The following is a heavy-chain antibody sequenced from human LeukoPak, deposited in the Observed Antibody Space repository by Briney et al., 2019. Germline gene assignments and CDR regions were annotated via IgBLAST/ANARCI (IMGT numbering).Heavy chain of an antibody. D-gene: IGHD4-23*01. CDR3: ARETQGLDF. CDR2: LSTSGTTI. Sequence: PGGSLRLSCAASGFTFSSYWMNWVRQAPGKGLEWISYLSTSGTTIYYADSVKGRFTISRDNAKNSLYLQMNSLRVEDTAVYFCARETQGLDFWGQGILVTVSS. J-gene: IGHJ4*01. CDR1: GFTFSSYW. V-gene: IGHV3-48*04.